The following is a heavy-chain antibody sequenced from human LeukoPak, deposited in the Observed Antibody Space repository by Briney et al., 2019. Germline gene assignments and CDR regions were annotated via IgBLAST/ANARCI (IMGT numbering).Heavy chain of an antibody. Sequence: AGGSLRLSCAASGFTFSSYAMHWVRQAPGKGLEWVAVISYDGSNKYYADSVKGRFTISRDNSKNTLYLQMNSLRAEDTAVYYCARDSVRHLDYWGQGTLVTVSS. CDR3: ARDSVRHLDY. D-gene: IGHD5/OR15-5a*01. CDR2: ISYDGSNK. V-gene: IGHV3-30-3*01. J-gene: IGHJ4*02. CDR1: GFTFSSYA.